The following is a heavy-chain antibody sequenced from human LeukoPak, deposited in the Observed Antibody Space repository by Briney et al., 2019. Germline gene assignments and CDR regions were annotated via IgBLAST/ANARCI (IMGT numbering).Heavy chain of an antibody. V-gene: IGHV3-66*01. J-gene: IGHJ3*01. CDR2: LHSDGAT. D-gene: IGHD2-21*02. CDR1: GFSVSSYY. Sequence: GGSLRLSCAASGFSVSSYYMNWVRQAPGKGLQWVSILHSDGATYNADSVKGRFTISRDNSRSTLYLQMNSLRAEDTAVYFCARVAYYRVTADQITDAFDVWGHGTVVTVSS. CDR3: ARVAYYRVTADQITDAFDV.